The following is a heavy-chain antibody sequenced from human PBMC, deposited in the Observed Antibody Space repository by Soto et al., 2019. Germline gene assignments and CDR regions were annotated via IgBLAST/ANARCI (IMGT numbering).Heavy chain of an antibody. V-gene: IGHV4-4*02. CDR3: ARAVTTRHLGY. Sequence: HVQLQESGPGLVKPSGTLSLTCAVSGCDISSSNWWRWVRQPPGEGLEWIGEIYHSGSTNYNPSLKSRVTLSVDKSKNQFSLKLSSVTAADTAVYYCARAVTTRHLGYWGQGTLVTVSS. CDR1: GCDISSSNW. D-gene: IGHD3-16*01. CDR2: IYHSGST. J-gene: IGHJ4*02.